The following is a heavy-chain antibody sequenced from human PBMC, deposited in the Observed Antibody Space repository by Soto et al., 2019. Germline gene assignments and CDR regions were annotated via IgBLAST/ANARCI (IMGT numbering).Heavy chain of an antibody. Sequence: GGSLRLSCAASGFTFSSYAMSWVRQAPGKGLEWVSAISGSGGSTYYADSVKGRFTISRDNSKNTLYLQMNSLRVEDTAVYYCAKDRWTGTTGGGFDYWGQGTLVTVSS. J-gene: IGHJ4*02. CDR2: ISGSGGST. V-gene: IGHV3-23*01. CDR1: GFTFSSYA. D-gene: IGHD1-7*01. CDR3: AKDRWTGTTGGGFDY.